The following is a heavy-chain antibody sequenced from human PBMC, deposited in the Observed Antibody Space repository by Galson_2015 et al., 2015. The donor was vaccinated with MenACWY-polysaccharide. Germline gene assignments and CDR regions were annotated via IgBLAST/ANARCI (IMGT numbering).Heavy chain of an antibody. CDR2: IKKDGSDK. J-gene: IGHJ2*01. D-gene: IGHD3-9*01. Sequence: SLRLSCAASGFTFSNYWMSWVRQAPGKGLEWVAVIKKDGSDKYYVDSVKGRFAISRDNAKNSVFLQMNSLGAEDTAVYYCAKNDILTGHSDWYFDLRGRGTLVTVS. CDR3: AKNDILTGHSDWYFDL. CDR1: GFTFSNYW. V-gene: IGHV3-7*01.